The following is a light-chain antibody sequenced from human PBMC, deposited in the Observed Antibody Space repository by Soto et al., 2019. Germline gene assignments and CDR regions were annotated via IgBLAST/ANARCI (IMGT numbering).Light chain of an antibody. CDR3: QQYNNWPTWT. CDR1: QSVSSN. V-gene: IGKV3-15*01. CDR2: GAS. J-gene: IGKJ1*01. Sequence: EIVMTQSPATLSVSPGERATLSFSASQSVSSNLAWYQQKPGQAPRLLIYGASTRATGIPARFSGSGSGTEFTLTISSLQSEDFAVYYCQQYNNWPTWTFGLGTKVDIK.